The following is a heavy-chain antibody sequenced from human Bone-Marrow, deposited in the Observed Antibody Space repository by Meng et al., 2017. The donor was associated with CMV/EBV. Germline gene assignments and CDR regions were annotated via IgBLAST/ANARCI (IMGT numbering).Heavy chain of an antibody. CDR2: ISYDGSNK. D-gene: IGHD3-3*01. CDR3: ARGDYDFWSGYYPHYYYYYGMDV. CDR1: GFTFSSYA. V-gene: IGHV3-30*04. Sequence: GGSLRLSCAASGFTFSSYAMHWVRQAPGKGLEWVAVISYDGSNKYYADSVKGRFTISRDNSKNTLYLQMNSLRAEDTAVYYCARGDYDFWSGYYPHYYYYYGMDVWGQGTTVTVSS. J-gene: IGHJ6*02.